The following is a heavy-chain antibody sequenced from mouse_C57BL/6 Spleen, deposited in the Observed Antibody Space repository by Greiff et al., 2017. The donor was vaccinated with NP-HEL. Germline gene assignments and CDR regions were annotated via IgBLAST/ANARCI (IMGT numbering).Heavy chain of an antibody. CDR2: ISNGGGST. J-gene: IGHJ1*03. D-gene: IGHD1-1*01. CDR1: GFTFSDYY. Sequence: EVKVVESGGGLVQPGGSLKLSCAASGFTFSDYYMYWVRQTPEKRLEWVAYISNGGGSTYYPDTVKGRFTISRDNAKNTLYLQMSRLKSEDTAMYYCARRTITTVWYFDVWGTGTTVTVSS. CDR3: ARRTITTVWYFDV. V-gene: IGHV5-12*01.